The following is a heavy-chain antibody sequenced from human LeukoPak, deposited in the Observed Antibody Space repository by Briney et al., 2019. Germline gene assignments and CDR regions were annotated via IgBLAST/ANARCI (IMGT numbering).Heavy chain of an antibody. Sequence: GASVKVSCKASGYTFTSYGISWVRQAPGQGLEWMGWISAYNGNTNYAQKPQGRVTMTTDTSTSTAYMELRSLRSDDTAVYYCATHPAGGYLDYWGQGTLVTVSS. CDR1: GYTFTSYG. D-gene: IGHD4-23*01. CDR2: ISAYNGNT. J-gene: IGHJ4*02. V-gene: IGHV1-18*01. CDR3: ATHPAGGYLDY.